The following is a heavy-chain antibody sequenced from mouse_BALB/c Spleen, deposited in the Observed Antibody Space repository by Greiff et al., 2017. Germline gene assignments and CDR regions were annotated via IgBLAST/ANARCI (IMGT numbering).Heavy chain of an antibody. CDR3: ARDHDYDRAMDY. Sequence: EVKVEESWGGLVQPGGSRKLSCAASGFTFSDYGMAWVRQAPGKGPEWVAFISNLAYSIYYADTVTGRFTISRENAKNTLYLEMRSLRSEDTAMYYCARDHDYDRAMDYWGQGTSVTVSS. CDR2: ISNLAYSI. V-gene: IGHV5-15*02. J-gene: IGHJ4*01. CDR1: GFTFSDYG. D-gene: IGHD2-4*01.